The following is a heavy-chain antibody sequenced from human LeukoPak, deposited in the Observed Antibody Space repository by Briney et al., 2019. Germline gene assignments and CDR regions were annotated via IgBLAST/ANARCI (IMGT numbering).Heavy chain of an antibody. CDR2: IWYDGSNE. CDR1: GFTFSSYG. J-gene: IGHJ4*02. Sequence: GGSLRLSCEASGFTFSSYGMHWVRQAQGKGLEWVALIWYDGSNENYADSVKGRFTISRDNSKNTLYLHMNSLRGEGTAVYYCARGGLTVAEATTSWFLDYWGQGTLVTVSS. D-gene: IGHD1-26*01. V-gene: IGHV3-33*01. CDR3: ARGGLTVAEATTSWFLDY.